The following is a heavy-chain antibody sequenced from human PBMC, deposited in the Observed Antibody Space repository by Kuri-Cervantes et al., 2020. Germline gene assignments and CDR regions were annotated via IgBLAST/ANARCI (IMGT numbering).Heavy chain of an antibody. CDR2: ISAYNGNT. CDR1: GYTFTSYG. CDR3: ARGPLGYSYVDY. D-gene: IGHD5-18*01. J-gene: IGHJ4*02. V-gene: IGHV1-18*01. Sequence: ASVKVSCKASGYTFTSYGISWVRQAPGQGLEWMGWISAYNGNTNYAQKLQGRVTMTRNTSISTAYMELSSLRSEDTAVCYCARGPLGYSYVDYWGQGTLVTVSS.